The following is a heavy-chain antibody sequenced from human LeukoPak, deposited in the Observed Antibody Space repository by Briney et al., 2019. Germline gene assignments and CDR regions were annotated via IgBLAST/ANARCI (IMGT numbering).Heavy chain of an antibody. CDR3: ARKALGYRLAYGDY. CDR1: GFTFDDYG. J-gene: IGHJ4*02. CDR2: INWNGGST. V-gene: IGHV3-20*04. Sequence: PGGSLRLSCAASGFTFDDYGMSWVRQAPGKGLEWVSGINWNGGSTGYADSVKGRFTISRDSSKDTLYLQMNSLRAEDTAVYFCARKALGYRLAYGDYWGQGTLVTVSS. D-gene: IGHD5-12*01.